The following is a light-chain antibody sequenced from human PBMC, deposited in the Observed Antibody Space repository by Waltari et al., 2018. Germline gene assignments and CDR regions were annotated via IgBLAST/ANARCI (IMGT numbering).Light chain of an antibody. V-gene: IGLV3-21*01. J-gene: IGLJ1*01. CDR2: YDS. CDR3: QVWDANTDPGV. CDR1: NIERKS. Sequence: SYVLTQPPSVALAPGETARVTCGGNNIERKSGHWYQQKPGQAPVLVISYDSDRPSGIPERFSGSNSGDTATLTISRVEAGDEADYYCQVWDANTDPGVFGTGTEVTVL.